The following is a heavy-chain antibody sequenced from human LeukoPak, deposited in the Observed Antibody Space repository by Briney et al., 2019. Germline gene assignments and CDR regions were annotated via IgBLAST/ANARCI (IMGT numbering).Heavy chain of an antibody. D-gene: IGHD4-17*01. J-gene: IGHJ3*02. CDR3: ARRPDYGDSIRSPGAFDI. CDR1: GFTFSDAW. CDR2: IKSKTGDETT. Sequence: GGSLRLSCAASGFTFSDAWMNWVRQAPGKGLEWVGRIKSKTGDETTDYAAPVKGRFTIARDDSETTVSLQMNSLRTEDTAVYYCARRPDYGDSIRSPGAFDIWGQGTMVTVSS. V-gene: IGHV3-15*01.